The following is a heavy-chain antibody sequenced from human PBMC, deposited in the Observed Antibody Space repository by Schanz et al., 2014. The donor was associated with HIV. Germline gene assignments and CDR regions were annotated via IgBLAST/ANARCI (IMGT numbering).Heavy chain of an antibody. CDR2: ISYDGSSK. CDR1: GFTFSSYW. V-gene: IGHV3-30*03. D-gene: IGHD1-20*01. J-gene: IGHJ6*02. Sequence: VQLVESGGGLVQPGGSLRLSCAASGFTFSSYWMHWVRQAPGKGLEWVAVISYDGSSKYYADSVKGRFTISRDNSKNTLYLQMNSLRAEDTAVYYCARGEAITYYYHYYGMDVWGQGTTVTVSS. CDR3: ARGEAITYYYHYYGMDV.